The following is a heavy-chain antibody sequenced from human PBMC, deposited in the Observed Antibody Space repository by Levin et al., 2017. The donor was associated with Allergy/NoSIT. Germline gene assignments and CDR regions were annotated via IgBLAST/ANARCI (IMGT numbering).Heavy chain of an antibody. Sequence: PSETLSLTCTVSGGSISSYYWSWIRQPPGKGLEWIGYIYYSGSTNYNPSLKSRVTISVDTSKNQFSLKLSSVTAADTAVYYCARDLGYDYVWGSYEHLHAFDIWGQGTMVTVSS. J-gene: IGHJ3*02. D-gene: IGHD3-16*01. CDR3: ARDLGYDYVWGSYEHLHAFDI. CDR2: IYYSGST. V-gene: IGHV4-59*01. CDR1: GGSISSYY.